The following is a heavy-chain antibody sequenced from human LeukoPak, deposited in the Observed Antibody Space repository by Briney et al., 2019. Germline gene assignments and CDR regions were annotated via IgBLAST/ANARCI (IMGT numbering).Heavy chain of an antibody. J-gene: IGHJ4*02. D-gene: IGHD6-19*01. V-gene: IGHV3-66*01. CDR1: GFTFSDYY. CDR2: IYSGGST. Sequence: GGSLRLSCAASGFTFSDYYMSWIRQAPGKGLEWVSVIYSGGSTYYADSVKGRFTISRDNSKNTLYLQMNSLRAEDTAVYYCARDEQWRDYWGQGTLVTVSS. CDR3: ARDEQWRDY.